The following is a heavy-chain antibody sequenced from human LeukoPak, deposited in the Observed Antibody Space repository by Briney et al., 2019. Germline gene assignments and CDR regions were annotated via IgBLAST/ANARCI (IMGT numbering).Heavy chain of an antibody. CDR2: IYTSGST. J-gene: IGHJ6*03. V-gene: IGHV4-4*07. D-gene: IGHD3-10*01. Sequence: SETLSLTCTVSGGSISPFYWIWIRQPAGKGLEWIGRIYTSGSTNYNPSLKSRVTISVDTSKNQFSLKLSSVTAADTAVYYCARVRGIYYYMDVWGKGTTVTVSS. CDR1: GGSISPFY. CDR3: ARVRGIYYYMDV.